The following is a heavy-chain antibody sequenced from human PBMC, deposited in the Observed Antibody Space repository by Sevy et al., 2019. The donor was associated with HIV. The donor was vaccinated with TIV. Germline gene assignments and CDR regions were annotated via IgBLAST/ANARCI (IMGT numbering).Heavy chain of an antibody. J-gene: IGHJ4*02. CDR3: ARNHAITKAFDY. CDR1: GYTFTGYY. D-gene: IGHD5-12*01. CDR2: INPNSGGT. Sequence: ASVKVSCKASGYTFTGYYMHWVRQAPGQGLEWMGWINPNSGGTNYAQKFQGRVTMTRDTSISTAYMELGRLRSDDTAVYYCARNHAITKAFDYWGQGTLVTVSS. V-gene: IGHV1-2*02.